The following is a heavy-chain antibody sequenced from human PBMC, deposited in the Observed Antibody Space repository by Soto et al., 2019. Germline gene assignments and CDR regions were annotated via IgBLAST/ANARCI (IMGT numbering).Heavy chain of an antibody. Sequence: QVQLVESGGGVVQPGRSLRLSCAASGFTFSSYGMHWVRQAPGKGLEWVAVIWYDGSNKYYADSVKGRFTISRDNSKNTLYLQMNSLRAEDTAVYYCAREGEQLVYDYWGQGTLVTVSS. J-gene: IGHJ4*02. CDR3: AREGEQLVYDY. D-gene: IGHD6-6*01. V-gene: IGHV3-33*01. CDR2: IWYDGSNK. CDR1: GFTFSSYG.